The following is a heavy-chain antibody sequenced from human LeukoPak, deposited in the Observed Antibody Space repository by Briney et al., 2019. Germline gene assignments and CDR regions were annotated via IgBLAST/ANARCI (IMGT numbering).Heavy chain of an antibody. CDR2: IYTSGNT. V-gene: IGHV4-4*07. CDR3: ARAYSSGAGFMD. J-gene: IGHJ4*02. D-gene: IGHD6-25*01. Sequence: SETLSLTCTVSGGSISSYYWSWIRQPAVKGLEWIGRIYTSGNTNYNPSLKSRVTMSVDTSKNQFSLKLSSVTAADTAVYYCARAYSSGAGFMDWGQGTLVTVSS. CDR1: GGSISSYY.